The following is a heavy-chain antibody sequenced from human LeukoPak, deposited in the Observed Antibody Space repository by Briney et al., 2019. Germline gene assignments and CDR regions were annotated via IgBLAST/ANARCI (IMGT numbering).Heavy chain of an antibody. J-gene: IGHJ4*02. D-gene: IGHD2-2*01. V-gene: IGHV3-21*01. Sequence: GGSLRLSCAASGFTFSSYSMNWVRQAPGKGLEWVSSISSSSSYIYYADSVKGRFTISRDNSKNTLYLQMNSLRAEDTAVYYCAKGGGDVVVPAANALDYWGQGTLVTVSS. CDR1: GFTFSSYS. CDR3: AKGGGDVVVPAANALDY. CDR2: ISSSSSYI.